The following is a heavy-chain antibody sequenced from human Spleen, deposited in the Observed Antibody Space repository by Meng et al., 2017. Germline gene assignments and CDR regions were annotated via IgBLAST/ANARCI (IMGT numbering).Heavy chain of an antibody. V-gene: IGHV4-4*02. D-gene: IGHD5-12*01. CDR1: GGAISIRDW. CDR2: IYHSGRA. Sequence: GRVEEARSGLGVPVATASLTGAASGGAISIRDWWTWVRRPPGKALEWIGEIYHSGRANYIPTLKSRVNIPVDTSKNHFYLKLSSVTAADTAVDYCARSQGPYSGDDLNYWGQGTLVTVSS. J-gene: IGHJ4*02. CDR3: ARSQGPYSGDDLNY.